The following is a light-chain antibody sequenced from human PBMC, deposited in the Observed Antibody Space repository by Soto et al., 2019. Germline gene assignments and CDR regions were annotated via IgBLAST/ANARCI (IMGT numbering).Light chain of an antibody. Sequence: QSVLTQPPSVSGAPGQRVTISCTGSSSNIGAGYDVHWYQQLPGTAPKLLIYVNSNRPSGVPDRFSGSKSGTLASLAITGLQAEDEADYYCQSYDSSLSAVVFGGGTKLTVL. CDR2: VNS. V-gene: IGLV1-40*01. J-gene: IGLJ2*01. CDR3: QSYDSSLSAVV. CDR1: SSNIGAGYD.